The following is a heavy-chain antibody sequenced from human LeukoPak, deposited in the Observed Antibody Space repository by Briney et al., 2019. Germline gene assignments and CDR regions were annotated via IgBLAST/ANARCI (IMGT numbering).Heavy chain of an antibody. V-gene: IGHV3-23*01. CDR3: ATLPNYSYGHPYYFDY. CDR1: GFTFSNSA. Sequence: GGSLRLSCAASGFTFSNSAMSWVRQVPGKGLEWVSALRDSADTTYYADSVKGRFTISRDNSKNTLHLQMNSLRAEDTAVYYCATLPNYSYGHPYYFDYWGQGTLVTVSS. J-gene: IGHJ4*02. CDR2: LRDSADTT. D-gene: IGHD5-18*01.